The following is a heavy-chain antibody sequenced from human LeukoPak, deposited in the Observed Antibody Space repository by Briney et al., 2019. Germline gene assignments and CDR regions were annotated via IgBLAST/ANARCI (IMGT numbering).Heavy chain of an antibody. J-gene: IGHJ4*02. CDR2: INTDGTAT. V-gene: IGHV3-74*01. CDR3: VRDSNLSFDY. Sequence: GGSLRLSCAASGLTLSSYWMHWVRQAPGKGLVWVSHINTDGTATTYADSVKGRFTISRDNAKNTLYLQTNSLRAEDTAVYYCVRDSNLSFDYWGQGALVTVPS. CDR1: GLTLSSYW. D-gene: IGHD1-14*01.